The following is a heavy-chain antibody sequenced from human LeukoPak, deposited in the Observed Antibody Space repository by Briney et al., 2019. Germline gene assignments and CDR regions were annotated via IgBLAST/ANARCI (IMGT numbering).Heavy chain of an antibody. J-gene: IGHJ4*02. V-gene: IGHV4-61*01. D-gene: IGHD1-1*01. Sequence: SETLSLTCTVSGCSVSGGNYYCSWLRQSPGKGLGWIGYTHYSGSTVYNPSLKSRVTMSIDTSKNQFSLNLSSVNAAVTAVYYCARTGSTGGYWGQGTLVTVSS. CDR3: ARTGSTGGY. CDR1: GCSVSGGNYY. CDR2: THYSGST.